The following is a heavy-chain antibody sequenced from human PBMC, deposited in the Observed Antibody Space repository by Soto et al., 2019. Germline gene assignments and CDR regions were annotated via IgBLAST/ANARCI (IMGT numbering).Heavy chain of an antibody. CDR1: GGSISSYY. V-gene: IGHV4-59*01. Sequence: SETLFLTCTVSGGSISSYYWSWIRQPPGKGLEWIGYIYYSGSTNYNPSLKSRVTISVDTSKNQFSLKLSSVTAADTAVYYCARDQRHDFWSGYHNWFDPWGQGTLVTVSS. CDR2: IYYSGST. CDR3: ARDQRHDFWSGYHNWFDP. D-gene: IGHD3-3*01. J-gene: IGHJ5*02.